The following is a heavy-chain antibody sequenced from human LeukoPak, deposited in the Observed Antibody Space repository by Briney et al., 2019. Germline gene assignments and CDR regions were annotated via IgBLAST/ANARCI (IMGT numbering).Heavy chain of an antibody. CDR2: IYGGGST. V-gene: IGHV3-53*01. CDR1: GFTVSSNY. CDR3: ASKGQYCGTLTCKDY. Sequence: GGSLRLSCAASGFTVSSNYMSWVSQAPGRGLECVSLIYGGGSTYYADSVKGRFTISRDNSKNTIFLQLTSLRVEDTAVYYCASKGQYCGTLTCKDYWGRGTLVTVSS. J-gene: IGHJ4*02. D-gene: IGHD2-21*01.